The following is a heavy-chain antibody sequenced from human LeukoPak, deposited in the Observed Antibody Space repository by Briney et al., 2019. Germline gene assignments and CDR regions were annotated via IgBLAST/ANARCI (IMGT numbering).Heavy chain of an antibody. CDR1: GFIFSDYT. Sequence: GGSLRLSCAASGFIFSDYTMIWVRQAPGKGLEWVSSISNSGAYIYYADSVKGRFTISRDNAKNSLHLQMNSLRAEDTAVYYCAKPRGFSGYDPYYYGMDVWGQGTTVTVSS. CDR3: AKPRGFSGYDPYYYGMDV. CDR2: ISNSGAYI. J-gene: IGHJ6*02. D-gene: IGHD5-12*01. V-gene: IGHV3-21*04.